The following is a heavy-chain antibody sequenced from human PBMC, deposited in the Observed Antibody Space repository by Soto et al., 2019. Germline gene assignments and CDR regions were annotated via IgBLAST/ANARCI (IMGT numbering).Heavy chain of an antibody. Sequence: PSETLSLTCAVSGGSLSSSAYSWRWIRQPPGKGLEWIGFIYQSGSTYYNPSLKSRVTMALDRPKNQFSLKLTSVTAADTAVYYCARELLYYDSSGYSWDDAFDIWGQGTLVTVSS. J-gene: IGHJ3*02. CDR2: IYQSGST. CDR3: ARELLYYDSSGYSWDDAFDI. D-gene: IGHD3-22*01. V-gene: IGHV4-30-2*01. CDR1: GGSLSSSAYS.